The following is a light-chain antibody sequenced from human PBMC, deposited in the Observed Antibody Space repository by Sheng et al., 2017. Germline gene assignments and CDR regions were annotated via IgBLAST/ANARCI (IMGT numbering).Light chain of an antibody. Sequence: QSVLTQPPSASGTPGQRVTISCSGSSSNIEINYVYWYQQLPGTAPKLLIYRNNQRPSGVPDRFSGSKSGTSASLAISGLRSEDEADYYCAAWDDSLSGPDWVFGGGTKLTVL. CDR2: RNN. J-gene: IGLJ3*02. CDR1: SSNIEINY. CDR3: AAWDDSLSGPDWV. V-gene: IGLV1-47*01.